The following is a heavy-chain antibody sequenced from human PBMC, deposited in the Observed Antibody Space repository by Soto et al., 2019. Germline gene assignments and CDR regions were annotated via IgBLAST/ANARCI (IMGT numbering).Heavy chain of an antibody. CDR3: ARDFDYVDYYGMDV. CDR1: VGPFMSYP. D-gene: IGHD4-17*01. Sequence: GGSLIHSCAASVGPFMSYPMHGVRQAPGKGLEWVAVISYDGSNKYYADSVKGRFTISRDNSKNTLYLQMNSLRAEDTAVYYCARDFDYVDYYGMDVWGQGTTVSVSS. V-gene: IGHV3-30-3*01. CDR2: ISYDGSNK. J-gene: IGHJ6*02.